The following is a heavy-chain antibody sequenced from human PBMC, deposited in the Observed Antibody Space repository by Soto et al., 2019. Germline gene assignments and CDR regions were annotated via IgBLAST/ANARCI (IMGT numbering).Heavy chain of an antibody. D-gene: IGHD6-6*01. J-gene: IGHJ4*02. CDR1: GFTFSSYW. CDR3: AREDFRYWQLVRSGPFDY. Sequence: PGGSLRLSCAASGFTFSSYWMHWVRQAPGKGLVWVSRIKTDGSSTNYADSVKGRFTISRDNAKNTLYLQMNSLRAEDTAVYYCAREDFRYWQLVRSGPFDYWGQGTLVTVSS. V-gene: IGHV3-74*01. CDR2: IKTDGSST.